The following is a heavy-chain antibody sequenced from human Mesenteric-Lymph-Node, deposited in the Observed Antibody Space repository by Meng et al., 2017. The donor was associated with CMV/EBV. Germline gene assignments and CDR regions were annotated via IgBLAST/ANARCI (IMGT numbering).Heavy chain of an antibody. V-gene: IGHV4-31*03. CDR1: SGSISSGAFY. CDR2: IYYSGST. J-gene: IGHJ5*02. D-gene: IGHD3-3*01. CDR3: ARDGPTSGFDP. Sequence: CNVSSGSISSGAFYWRWIRQHPGKGLEWIGYIYYSGSTYYNPSLKSRLTISVDTSKNQFSLKLNSVTAADTAVYYCARDGPTSGFDPWGQGTLVTVSS.